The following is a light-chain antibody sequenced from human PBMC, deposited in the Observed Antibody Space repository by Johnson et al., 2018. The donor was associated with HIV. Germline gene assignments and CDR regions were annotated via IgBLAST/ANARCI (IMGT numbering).Light chain of an antibody. V-gene: IGLV1-51*02. Sequence: QSVLTQPPSVSAAPGQKVTISCSGSSSNIGNNYVSWYQQLPGTAPKLLIYENNKRPSGIPDRFSGSKSGTSATLGITGLQTGDEAGYYCGTWDSSLSAYVFGTATNVTVL. CDR1: SSNIGNNY. CDR3: GTWDSSLSAYV. J-gene: IGLJ1*01. CDR2: ENN.